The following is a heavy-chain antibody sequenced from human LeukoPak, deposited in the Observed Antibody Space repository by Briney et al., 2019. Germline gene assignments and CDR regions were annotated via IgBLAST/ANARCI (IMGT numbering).Heavy chain of an antibody. CDR3: ATFPGTEAR. V-gene: IGHV3-74*01. D-gene: IGHD6-13*01. CDR2: INGDGRTT. Sequence: GGSLRLSCAASGFSFSSHWMHWIRQAPGKRPVWVSRINGDGRTTSYADSVKGRFIISRDNGKNTLYLQMNGLRAEDTAVYYCATFPGTEARWGQGTLVTVS. CDR1: GFSFSSHW. J-gene: IGHJ4*02.